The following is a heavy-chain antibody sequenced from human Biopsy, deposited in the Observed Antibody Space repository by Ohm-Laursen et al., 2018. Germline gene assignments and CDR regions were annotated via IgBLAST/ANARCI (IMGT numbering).Heavy chain of an antibody. CDR1: GYTFTSYG. V-gene: IGHV1-8*01. D-gene: IGHD2-2*01. CDR3: ARVPSTTRSRDY. CDR2: MNPNSGNT. J-gene: IGHJ4*02. Sequence: ASVKVSCKASGYTFTSYGINWVRQATGQGLEWMGWMNPNSGNTGYAQKFQGRVTMTRNTSISTAYMELSSLRSEDTAVYYCARVPSTTRSRDYWGQGTLVTVSS.